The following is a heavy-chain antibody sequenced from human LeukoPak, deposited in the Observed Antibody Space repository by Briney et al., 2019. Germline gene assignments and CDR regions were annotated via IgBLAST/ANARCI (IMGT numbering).Heavy chain of an antibody. CDR2: IRDKANSYAT. V-gene: IGHV3-73*01. CDR3: TRLYYYGSGEVY. J-gene: IGHJ4*02. CDR1: GFTFNRRG. D-gene: IGHD3-10*01. Sequence: PGGSLRLSCAASGFTFNRRGMHWVRQASGKGLEWVGRIRDKANSYATTYAASVKGRFTISRDDSKNTAYLQMNSLKTEDTAVYYCTRLYYYGSGEVYWGQGTLVTVSS.